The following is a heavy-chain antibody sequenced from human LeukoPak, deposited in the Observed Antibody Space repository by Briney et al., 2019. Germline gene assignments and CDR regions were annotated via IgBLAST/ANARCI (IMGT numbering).Heavy chain of an antibody. CDR2: INPSSGVT. D-gene: IGHD7-27*01. J-gene: IGHJ4*02. V-gene: IGHV1-2*02. CDR3: ARDHNWGPDY. Sequence: GASVKVSCKASGYTFTGYYMHWVRQAPGQGLEWMGSINPSSGVTNYAEKLQGRVTMTRDTSISTAYMELSRLTSDDTAVYYCARDHNWGPDYWGQGTLVSVSS. CDR1: GYTFTGYY.